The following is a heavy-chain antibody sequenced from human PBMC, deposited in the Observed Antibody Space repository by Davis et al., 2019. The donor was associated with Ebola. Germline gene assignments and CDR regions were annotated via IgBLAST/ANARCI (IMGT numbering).Heavy chain of an antibody. Sequence: PGGSLRLSCAASGFTFSSYAVSWVRQAPGKGLEWASTIRRSGGSTLSADSVRGRFTISRDNSKATLYLQMSSLRAEDTAVYYCAKDPVHVLSAFDIWGQGTIVTVSS. CDR1: GFTFSSYA. CDR3: AKDPVHVLSAFDI. CDR2: IRRSGGST. V-gene: IGHV3-23*01. D-gene: IGHD2-15*01. J-gene: IGHJ3*02.